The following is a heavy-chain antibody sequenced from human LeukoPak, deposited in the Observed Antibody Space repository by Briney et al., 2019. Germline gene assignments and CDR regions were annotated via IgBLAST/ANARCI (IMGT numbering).Heavy chain of an antibody. Sequence: GGSLRLSCAASGFTFSSYSMNWVRQAPGKGLEWVSYISSSSSTIYYADSVKGRFTISRDNAKNSLYLQMNSLRAEDTAVYYCASPLQVEWLRGTGASSFDYWGQGTLVTVSS. V-gene: IGHV3-48*04. D-gene: IGHD5-12*01. CDR1: GFTFSSYS. CDR3: ASPLQVEWLRGTGASSFDY. CDR2: ISSSSSTI. J-gene: IGHJ4*02.